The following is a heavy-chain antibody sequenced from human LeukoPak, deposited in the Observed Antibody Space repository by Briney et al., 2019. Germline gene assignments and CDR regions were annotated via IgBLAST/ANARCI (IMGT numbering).Heavy chain of an antibody. J-gene: IGHJ4*02. D-gene: IGHD5-12*01. Sequence: ASVTVSCKASGYTFTNYGISWVRQAPGQGLEWMGWISGYNGNTNYAQKSQGRVTMTTDTSTNAAHMELRSLRSDDTAVYYCARDCGYQCLFDYWGQGTLVTVSS. V-gene: IGHV1-18*01. CDR3: ARDCGYQCLFDY. CDR2: ISGYNGNT. CDR1: GYTFTNYG.